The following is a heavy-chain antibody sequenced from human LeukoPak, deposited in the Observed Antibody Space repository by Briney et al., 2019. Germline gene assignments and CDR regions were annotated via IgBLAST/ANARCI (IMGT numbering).Heavy chain of an antibody. V-gene: IGHV1-18*01. J-gene: IGHJ4*02. CDR3: ARGQYYYDSSGSFYFDY. CDR1: GYTFTSYG. D-gene: IGHD3-22*01. CDR2: ISAYNGNT. Sequence: ASVKVSCKASGYTFTSYGISWVRQAPGQGLEWMGWISAYNGNTNYAQKLQGRVTMTRDTSTSTVYMELSSLRSEDTAVYYCARGQYYYDSSGSFYFDYWGQGTLVTVSS.